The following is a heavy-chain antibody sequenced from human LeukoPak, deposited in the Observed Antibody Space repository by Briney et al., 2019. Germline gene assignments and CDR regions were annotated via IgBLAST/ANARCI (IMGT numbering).Heavy chain of an antibody. Sequence: GGSLRLFCAASRFTFSSYSMNWVRQAPGKGLEWVSSISSSSSYIYYADSVKGRFTISRDNAKNSLYLQMNSLRAEDTAVYYCATRISTLNAFDIWGQGTMVTVSS. CDR3: ATRISTLNAFDI. CDR1: RFTFSSYS. J-gene: IGHJ3*02. V-gene: IGHV3-21*01. D-gene: IGHD1-14*01. CDR2: ISSSSSYI.